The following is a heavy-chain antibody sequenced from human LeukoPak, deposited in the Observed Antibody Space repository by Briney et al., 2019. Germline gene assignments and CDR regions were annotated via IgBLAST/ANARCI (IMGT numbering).Heavy chain of an antibody. CDR2: INPSGGST. J-gene: IGHJ3*02. D-gene: IGHD5-18*01. Sequence: ASVKVSCKASGGTFSSYAISWVRQAPGQGLEWMGIINPSGGSTSYAQKFQGRVTMTRDTSTSTVYMELSSLRSEDTAVYYCARDWATAMVEAFDIWGQGTMVTVSS. CDR1: GGTFSSYA. V-gene: IGHV1-46*01. CDR3: ARDWATAMVEAFDI.